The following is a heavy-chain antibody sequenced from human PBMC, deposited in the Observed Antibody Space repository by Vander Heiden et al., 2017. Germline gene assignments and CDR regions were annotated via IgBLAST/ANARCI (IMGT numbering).Heavy chain of an antibody. CDR1: GGSFSGYY. Sequence: QVQLQQSGAGLLKPSETLSLTCPVYGGSFSGYYWSWIRQPPGKGLEWMGEINHSGSTNYNPSLKSRVTISVDTSKNQFSLKLSSVTAADTAVYYCAREITFGGVIVFFDYWGQGTLVTVSS. CDR3: AREITFGGVIVFFDY. D-gene: IGHD3-16*02. CDR2: INHSGST. J-gene: IGHJ4*02. V-gene: IGHV4-34*01.